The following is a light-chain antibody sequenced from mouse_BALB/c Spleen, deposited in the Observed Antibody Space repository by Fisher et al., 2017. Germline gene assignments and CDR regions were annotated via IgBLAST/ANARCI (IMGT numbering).Light chain of an antibody. J-gene: IGKJ4*01. CDR1: SSVSY. V-gene: IGKV4-55*01. CDR3: QQWSSYPFT. CDR2: RTS. Sequence: IVMTQSPAIMSASPGEKVTMTCSASSSVSYMYWYQQKPGSSPKPWIYRTSNLASGVPVRFSGSGSGTSYSLTISRMEAEDAATYYCQQWSSYPFTFGLGTKLEIK.